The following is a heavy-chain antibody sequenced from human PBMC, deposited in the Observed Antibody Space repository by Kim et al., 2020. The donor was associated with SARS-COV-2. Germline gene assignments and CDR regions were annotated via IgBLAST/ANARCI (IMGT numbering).Heavy chain of an antibody. CDR1: GFTFGDYA. V-gene: IGHV3-49*03. Sequence: GGSLRLSCTASGFTFGDYAMSWFRQAPGKGLEWVGFIRSKAYGGTTEYAASVKGRFTISRDDSKSIAYLQMNSLKTEDTAVYYCTRGRVSLTIFGVAPGAFWGQGALVTVSS. CDR2: IRSKAYGGTT. D-gene: IGHD3-3*01. CDR3: TRGRVSLTIFGVAPGAF. J-gene: IGHJ4*02.